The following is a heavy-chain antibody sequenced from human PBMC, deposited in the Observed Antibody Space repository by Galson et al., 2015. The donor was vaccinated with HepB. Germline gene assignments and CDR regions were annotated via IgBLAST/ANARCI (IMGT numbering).Heavy chain of an antibody. CDR2: IIPILGIA. Sequence: SVKVSCKASGGTFSSYAISWVRQAPGQGLEWMGRIIPILGIANYAQKFQGRVTITADKSTSTAYMELSSLRSEDTAVYYCARERRGSGWYGYWGQGTLVTVSS. CDR3: ARERRGSGWYGY. V-gene: IGHV1-69*04. J-gene: IGHJ4*02. CDR1: GGTFSSYA. D-gene: IGHD6-19*01.